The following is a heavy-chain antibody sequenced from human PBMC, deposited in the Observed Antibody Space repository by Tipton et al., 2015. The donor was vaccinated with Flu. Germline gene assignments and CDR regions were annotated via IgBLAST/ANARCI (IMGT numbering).Heavy chain of an antibody. Sequence: TLSLTCAVSGDSISSDYYWGWIRQFPGKGLEWIGSVSRSGDTNYNPSLRSRVTISIDRSKNQFSLKMKSVTAADMAVYYCARRDYSNYVSDPKNWFDRWGRGTLVTVSS. D-gene: IGHD4-11*01. CDR3: ARRDYSNYVSDPKNWFDR. CDR2: VSRSGDT. V-gene: IGHV4-38-2*01. J-gene: IGHJ5*02. CDR1: GDSISSDYY.